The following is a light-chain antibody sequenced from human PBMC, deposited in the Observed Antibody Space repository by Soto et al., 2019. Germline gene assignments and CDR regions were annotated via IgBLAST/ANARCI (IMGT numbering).Light chain of an antibody. CDR2: AAT. V-gene: IGKV3-20*01. CDR1: QSVSSNS. Sequence: VFTQSPGTLSLSPGERAALSCRASQSVSSNSLAWYQQKFGQSPRLLIYAATSRATGIPDRFSGSGSGTDFILTISRLEPEDFAVYFCQQYGSSPLTFGGGTKVDIK. J-gene: IGKJ4*01. CDR3: QQYGSSPLT.